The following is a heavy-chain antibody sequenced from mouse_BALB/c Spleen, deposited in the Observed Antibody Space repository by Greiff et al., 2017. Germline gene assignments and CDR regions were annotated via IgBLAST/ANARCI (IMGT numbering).Heavy chain of an antibody. CDR1: GYTFTSYW. D-gene: IGHD3-2*01. Sequence: QVQLKQSGAELAKPGASVKMSCKASGYTFTSYWMHWVKQRPGQGLEWIGYINPSTGYTEYNQKFKDKATLTADKSSSTAYMQLSSLTSEDSAVYYCARSRQLGTFAYWGQGTLVTVSA. CDR3: ARSRQLGTFAY. J-gene: IGHJ3*01. CDR2: INPSTGYT. V-gene: IGHV1-7*01.